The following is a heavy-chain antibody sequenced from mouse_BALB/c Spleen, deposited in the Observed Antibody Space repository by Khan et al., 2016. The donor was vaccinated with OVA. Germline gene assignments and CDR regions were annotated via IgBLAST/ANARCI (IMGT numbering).Heavy chain of an antibody. J-gene: IGHJ3*01. Sequence: QVQLQQSGAELVKPGASVRLSCKASGYTFTSYYLYWVKQRPGHGLEWIGDINPSNGGTHFNENFKTKATLTVDKSSRTAYMQLRSLTAEDSAVYYCTRTGYGAFADWGQGTLVTVSA. V-gene: IGHV1S81*02. CDR1: GYTFTSYY. CDR2: INPSNGGT. CDR3: TRTGYGAFAD. D-gene: IGHD1-1*02.